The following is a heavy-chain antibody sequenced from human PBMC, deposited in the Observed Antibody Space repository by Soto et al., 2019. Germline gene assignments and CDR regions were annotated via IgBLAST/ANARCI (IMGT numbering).Heavy chain of an antibody. CDR3: AGLVGRGKFSRLQY. CDR2: ILHSGSV. Sequence: QVLLQESGPGLVKHSGTLSLTCDVSGDSISVNTWWRWVRQTPGKGLEWIGEILHSGSVNYNPSLKSRVTISIDKSKNQVSLRLSSMTAADTALYYCAGLVGRGKFSRLQYWGQGTLVTVSS. V-gene: IGHV4-4*02. J-gene: IGHJ1*01. D-gene: IGHD6-6*01. CDR1: GDSISVNTW.